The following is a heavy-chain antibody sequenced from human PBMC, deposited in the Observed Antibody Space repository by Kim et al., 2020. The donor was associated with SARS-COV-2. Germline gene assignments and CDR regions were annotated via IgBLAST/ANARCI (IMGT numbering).Heavy chain of an antibody. V-gene: IGHV5-51*01. J-gene: IGHJ4*02. CDR3: ATTSSGWDLFFDY. Sequence: YSPSFQGQVTISADKSISTAYLQWSSLKASDTAMYYCATTSSGWDLFFDYWGQGTLVTVSS. D-gene: IGHD6-19*01.